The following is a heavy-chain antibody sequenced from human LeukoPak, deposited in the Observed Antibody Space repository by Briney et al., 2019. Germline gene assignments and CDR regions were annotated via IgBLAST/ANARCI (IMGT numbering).Heavy chain of an antibody. CDR2: ISSSGSTI. D-gene: IGHD3-22*01. CDR3: ARLLLGRITMIAVVIAPNWYFDL. Sequence: GGSLRLSCAASGFTFSDYYMSWIRQAPGKGLEWLSYISSSGSTIYYADSVKGRFTISRDNAKNSLFLQTNSLRAEDTAVYYCARLLLGRITMIAVVIAPNWYFDLWGRGTLVTVSS. V-gene: IGHV3-11*01. J-gene: IGHJ2*01. CDR1: GFTFSDYY.